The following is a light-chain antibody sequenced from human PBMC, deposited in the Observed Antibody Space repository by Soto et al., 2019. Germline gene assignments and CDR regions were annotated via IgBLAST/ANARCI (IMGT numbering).Light chain of an antibody. CDR3: QQYNSYPWT. CDR2: DAS. V-gene: IGKV1-5*01. J-gene: IGKJ1*01. Sequence: DIQMTQSPSTLSASVGDRVTITCRASQSISSWLAWYQQKPGKAPKLLIYDASSLESGVPSRGSGSGSGTEFTLTISSLQPDDFATYYCQQYNSYPWTFGQGTKVEIK. CDR1: QSISSW.